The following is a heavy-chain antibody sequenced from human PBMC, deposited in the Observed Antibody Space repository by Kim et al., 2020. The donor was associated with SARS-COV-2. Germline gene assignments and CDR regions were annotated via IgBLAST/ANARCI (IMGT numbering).Heavy chain of an antibody. CDR3: AKDKEPYGDYPFE. D-gene: IGHD4-17*01. J-gene: IGHJ4*02. Sequence: YADSVRGRFTISRDNSKNTLYLQMNSLRAEDTAVYYCAKDKEPYGDYPFEWGQGTLVTVSS. V-gene: IGHV3-23*01.